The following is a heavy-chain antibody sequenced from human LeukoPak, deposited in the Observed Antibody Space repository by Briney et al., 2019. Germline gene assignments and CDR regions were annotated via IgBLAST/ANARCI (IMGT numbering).Heavy chain of an antibody. Sequence: GASVKVSCKASGYTFTSYGISWVRQAPGQGLEWMGWISAYNGSTNYAQKLQGRVTMTTDKSTSTAYMELRSLTSADTAVYYCARVENALISSSGYPGGYWGQGTLVTVSS. V-gene: IGHV1-18*01. CDR3: ARVENALISSSGYPGGY. CDR1: GYTFTSYG. CDR2: ISAYNGST. D-gene: IGHD3-22*01. J-gene: IGHJ4*02.